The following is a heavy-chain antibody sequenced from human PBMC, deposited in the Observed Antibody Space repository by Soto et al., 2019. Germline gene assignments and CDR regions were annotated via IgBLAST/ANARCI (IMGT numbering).Heavy chain of an antibody. CDR1: GGSISSGGYS. Sequence: LSLTCAVSGGSISSGGYSWSWIRQPPGKGLEWIGYIYHSGSTYYNPSLKSRVTISVDRSKNQFSLKLSSVTAADTAVYYCARGRPRRGVWFDPWGQGTLVTVSS. D-gene: IGHD3-10*01. J-gene: IGHJ5*02. CDR2: IYHSGST. CDR3: ARGRPRRGVWFDP. V-gene: IGHV4-30-2*01.